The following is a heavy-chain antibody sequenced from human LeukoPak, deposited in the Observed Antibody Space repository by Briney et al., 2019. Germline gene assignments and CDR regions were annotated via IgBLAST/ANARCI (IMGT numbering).Heavy chain of an antibody. D-gene: IGHD3-22*01. CDR2: IYYTGTT. CDR3: ARDYTMTHASDI. J-gene: IGHJ3*02. V-gene: IGHV4-59*01. Sequence: SETLSLTCTVSGGSMSDYYWSWIRQPPGKGLEWIGYIYYTGTTNYNPSLKGRVIISIDTSKNQFSLKQSSVTAADTALYYCARDYTMTHASDIWGQETLVTVSS. CDR1: GGSMSDYY.